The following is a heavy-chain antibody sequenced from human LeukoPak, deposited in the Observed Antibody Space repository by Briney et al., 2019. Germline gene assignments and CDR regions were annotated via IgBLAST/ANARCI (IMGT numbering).Heavy chain of an antibody. D-gene: IGHD1-14*01. CDR1: GFSFNNYA. J-gene: IGHJ4*02. CDR3: AKEQDNLLLLSHFDS. Sequence: AGSLTLSCAASGFSFNNYAMNWVRQPPGTGLQWVSAVSGDGHRTFYADSVKGRSTTVRDTSTQTLRLQMTSLRVEDTAVYYCAKEQDNLLLLSHFDSWGQGILVSVS. CDR2: VSGDGHRT. V-gene: IGHV3-23*01.